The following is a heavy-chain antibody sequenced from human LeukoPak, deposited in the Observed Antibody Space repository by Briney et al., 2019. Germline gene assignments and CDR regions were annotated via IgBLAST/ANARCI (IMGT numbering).Heavy chain of an antibody. D-gene: IGHD3-3*01. V-gene: IGHV3-30*02. Sequence: GGSLRLSCAASGFIFSSYGMHWVRQAPGKGLEWVAFIRYDGTNKYYADSVRGRFTISRDDSTNTVYLEMNSLRGEDTAVYYCAKGSGYYTYNWFDPWRQGTLVTVSS. CDR2: IRYDGTNK. CDR1: GFIFSSYG. J-gene: IGHJ5*02. CDR3: AKGSGYYTYNWFDP.